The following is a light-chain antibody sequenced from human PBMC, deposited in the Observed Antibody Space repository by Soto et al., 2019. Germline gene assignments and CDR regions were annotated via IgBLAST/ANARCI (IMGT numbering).Light chain of an antibody. CDR3: QQYDNWPPT. CDR1: QTISSN. Sequence: DMMLTQSPGTLSVSPGARATLSCRASQTISSNLAWYQHKPGQAPRLLFYGASNRATGIPARFTGSGSGTEFTLTISSLQSEDFAVYSCQQYDNWPPTFGGGTKVDIK. J-gene: IGKJ4*01. V-gene: IGKV3-15*01. CDR2: GAS.